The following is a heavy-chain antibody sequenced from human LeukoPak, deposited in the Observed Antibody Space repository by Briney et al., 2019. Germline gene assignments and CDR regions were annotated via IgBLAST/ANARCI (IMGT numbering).Heavy chain of an antibody. V-gene: IGHV4-38-2*02. CDR3: TRPTRYSSSTNSFHP. CDR1: GYSISSGYY. D-gene: IGHD6-19*01. CDR2: ICHSGST. J-gene: IGHJ5*02. Sequence: SETLSLTCTVSGYSISSGYYRGWIRQPPGEGLEWIGIICHSGSTYYNPSLKSRVTISVDKAKNQLSLKMSSVTAADSAVYYCTRPTRYSSSTNSFHPWGQGTLLTVSS.